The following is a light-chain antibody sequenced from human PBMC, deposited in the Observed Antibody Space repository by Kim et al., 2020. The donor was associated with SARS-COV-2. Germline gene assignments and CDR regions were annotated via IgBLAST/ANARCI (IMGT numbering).Light chain of an antibody. CDR1: QSVSPY. CDR2: DTS. Sequence: EIVLTQSPATLSLSPGERATLSCRASQSVSPYVAWYQQKPGQAPRLLIYDTSNRASGIPARFSGSGSGTDFTLTISSLDPEDFAVYYCQQRRSWRTFGGGTKVDI. CDR3: QQRRSWRT. J-gene: IGKJ4*01. V-gene: IGKV3-11*01.